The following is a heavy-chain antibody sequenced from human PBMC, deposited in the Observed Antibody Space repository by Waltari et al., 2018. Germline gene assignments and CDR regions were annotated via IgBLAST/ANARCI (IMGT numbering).Heavy chain of an antibody. CDR1: GFTFSSYA. V-gene: IGHV3-23*03. J-gene: IGHJ4*02. CDR2: IYSGGST. CDR3: AKVVHYFDY. Sequence: EVQLLESGGGLVQPGGSLRLSCAASGFTFSSYAMSWVRQAPGKGLEWGSVIYSGGSTYYADSVKGRFTISRDNSKNTLYLQMNSLRAEDTAVYYCAKVVHYFDYWGQGTLVTVSS.